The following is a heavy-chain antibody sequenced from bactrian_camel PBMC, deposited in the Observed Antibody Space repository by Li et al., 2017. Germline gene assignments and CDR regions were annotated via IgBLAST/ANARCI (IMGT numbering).Heavy chain of an antibody. CDR1: GINFNKC. Sequence: QVQLVESGGGSVEAGGSLQLSCRESGINFNKCIGWFRQPPGKEREGVATIYTGGGSPAYADSVKGRFTLSQDNAKNTLYLQMNNLTPEDTAMYYCAADSRLWCNRATVLQYQFRGQGTQVTVS. J-gene: IGHJ4*01. D-gene: IGHD3*01. V-gene: IGHV3S54*01. CDR2: IYTGGGSP.